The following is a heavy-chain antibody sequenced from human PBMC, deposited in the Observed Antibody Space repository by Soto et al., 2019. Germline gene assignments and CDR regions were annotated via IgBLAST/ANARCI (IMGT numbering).Heavy chain of an antibody. V-gene: IGHV3-23*01. CDR3: AKAGGSSTSNWFAP. J-gene: IGHJ5*02. CDR2: ISTSGGST. Sequence: PGGSLRLSCAASGFTFSNYAMSWVRQAPGKGLEWVSSISTSGGSTYYADPVKGRFAISRDNSSNTLYLQVNSLRAEDTAVYYCAKAGGSSTSNWFAPWGHGTLVTVSS. D-gene: IGHD2-2*01. CDR1: GFTFSNYA.